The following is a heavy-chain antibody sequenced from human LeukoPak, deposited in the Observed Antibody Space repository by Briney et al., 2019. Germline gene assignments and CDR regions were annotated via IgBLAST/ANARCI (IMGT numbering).Heavy chain of an antibody. J-gene: IGHJ4*02. V-gene: IGHV3-74*01. CDR2: INSDGSST. CDR1: GFTFSSYW. CDR3: ARGAGQDFDY. Sequence: GGSLRLSCAASGFTFSSYWMHWVHQAPGKGPVWVSRINSDGSSTSYADSVKGRFTISRDNAKNTLYLQMNSLRAEDTAVYYCARGAGQDFDYWGQGTLVTVSS.